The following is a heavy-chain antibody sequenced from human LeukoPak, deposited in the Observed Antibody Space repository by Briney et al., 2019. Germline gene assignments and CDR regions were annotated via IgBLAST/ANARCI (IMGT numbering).Heavy chain of an antibody. Sequence: GGSLRLSCAASGFTFSSYTMNWVRQAPGKGLEWVSTVSGSGAIAYYTDSDKGRFTISRDNSKNTLYLQMSSLTAKDTAVYYCAKDRSIGTYYTFDSWGQGTLVTVSS. J-gene: IGHJ4*02. CDR2: VSGSGAIA. CDR3: AKDRSIGTYYTFDS. CDR1: GFTFSSYT. D-gene: IGHD1-26*01. V-gene: IGHV3-23*01.